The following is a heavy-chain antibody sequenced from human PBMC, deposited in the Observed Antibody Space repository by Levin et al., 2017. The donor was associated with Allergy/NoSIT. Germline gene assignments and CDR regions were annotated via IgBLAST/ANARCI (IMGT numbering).Heavy chain of an antibody. V-gene: IGHV3-33*06. CDR1: GFTLTSHG. J-gene: IGHJ4*02. Sequence: GGSLRLSCAASGFTLTSHGMHWVRQAPGKGLEWLAVMWNHGNSVYYADSVEGRFTVSRDLSKNTVYLQMNSLRTEDTAVYHCAKDIYGGPVDYWGQGTLVTVSS. CDR3: AKDIYGGPVDY. D-gene: IGHD4-23*01. CDR2: MWNHGNSV.